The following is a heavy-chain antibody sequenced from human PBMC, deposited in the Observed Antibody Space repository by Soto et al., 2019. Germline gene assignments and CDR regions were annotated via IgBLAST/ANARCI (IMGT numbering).Heavy chain of an antibody. CDR1: GFSLSTIGVN. CDR2: VYWNDDK. V-gene: IGHV2-5*01. D-gene: IGHD1-20*01. J-gene: IGHJ4*02. Sequence: SGPTLVNPTQTLTLTCTFSGFSLSTIGVNVGWIRQSPGKALEWLALVYWNDDKRYSPSLKNRLTVTKDTSKNRVVLTMTNLDPVDTATYYCARSRYTTTGFDYWGQGTLVTVS. CDR3: ARSRYTTTGFDY.